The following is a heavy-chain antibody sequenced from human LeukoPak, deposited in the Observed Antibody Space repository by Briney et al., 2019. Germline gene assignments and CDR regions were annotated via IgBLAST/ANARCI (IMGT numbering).Heavy chain of an antibody. D-gene: IGHD3-22*01. V-gene: IGHV4-34*01. CDR3: ARSITMIVEVIKGKATYFDY. J-gene: IGHJ4*02. Sequence: SETLSLTCAVYGGSFSGYYWSWIRQPPGKGLEWIGEINHSGSTNYNPSLKSRVTISVDTSKNQFSLKLSSVTAADTAVYYCARSITMIVEVIKGKATYFDYWGQGTLVTVSS. CDR1: GGSFSGYY. CDR2: INHSGST.